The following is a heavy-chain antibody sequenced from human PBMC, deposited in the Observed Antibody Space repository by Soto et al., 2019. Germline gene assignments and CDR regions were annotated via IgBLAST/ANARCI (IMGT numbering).Heavy chain of an antibody. V-gene: IGHV3-48*03. CDR3: ARVSGGTGLDV. D-gene: IGHD1-26*01. CDR1: GFTFSAFE. J-gene: IGHJ6*02. CDR2: IYNSGSTM. Sequence: GGALRLSCAASGFTFSAFEMNWVRQAPGKGLEWLSYIYNSGSTMTYAESVKGRFAISRDNAKNSLYLQMYSLRAEDTAVYYCARVSGGTGLDVWGQGTTVTVSS.